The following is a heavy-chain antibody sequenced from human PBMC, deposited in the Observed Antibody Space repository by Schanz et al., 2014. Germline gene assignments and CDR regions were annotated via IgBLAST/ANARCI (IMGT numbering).Heavy chain of an antibody. J-gene: IGHJ6*02. CDR3: AREEGWGIAAAGPKHYYYGMDV. D-gene: IGHD6-13*01. Sequence: QAQLMESGGGVVQPGTSLILSCSVSGFSLNTYGIHWFRQPAGKGLEWVAVIWYDENNKYYADSVKGRFTMSRDNSKNTLYLQMNSLRAEDTAVYYCAREEGWGIAAAGPKHYYYGMDVWGQGTTVTVSS. CDR2: IWYDENNK. CDR1: GFSLNTYG. V-gene: IGHV3-33*01.